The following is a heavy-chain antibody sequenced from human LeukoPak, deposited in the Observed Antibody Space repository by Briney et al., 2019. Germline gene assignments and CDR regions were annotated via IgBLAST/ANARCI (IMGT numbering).Heavy chain of an antibody. J-gene: IGHJ4*02. CDR2: IHYSGST. V-gene: IGHV4-38-2*02. D-gene: IGHD5-24*01. CDR3: ARDGEMATIENYFAY. CDR1: GYSISSAYY. Sequence: SETLSLTCTVSGYSISSAYYWGWIRQPPGKGLECIGSIHYSGSTHYNPSLKSRVTLSLDTSKNQFSLKLSSVTAADTAVYYCARDGEMATIENYFAYWGQGTLVTVSS.